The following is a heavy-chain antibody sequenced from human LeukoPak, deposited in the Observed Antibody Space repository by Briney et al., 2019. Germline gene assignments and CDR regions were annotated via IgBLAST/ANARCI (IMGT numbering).Heavy chain of an antibody. CDR1: GYSFTSYW. V-gene: IGHV5-10-1*01. CDR2: IDPSDSYT. J-gene: IGHJ5*02. Sequence: GESLRLSCNGSGYSFTSYWMSWVRQMPGKGLEWMGRIDPSDSYTNYSPSFQGHDTISPDKSISTAYLQWSSLKASDTAMYYCARLGYSGYDPNWFDPWGQGTLVTVSS. CDR3: ARLGYSGYDPNWFDP. D-gene: IGHD5-12*01.